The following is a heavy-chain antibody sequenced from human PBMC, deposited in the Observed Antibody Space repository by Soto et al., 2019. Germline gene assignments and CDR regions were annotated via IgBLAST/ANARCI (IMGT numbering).Heavy chain of an antibody. J-gene: IGHJ4*02. CDR2: ISYDGSNK. CDR1: GFTFSSYA. D-gene: IGHD6-19*01. CDR3: EGYEGIEVAVNYYFDY. V-gene: IGHV3-30-3*01. Sequence: QVQLVESGGGVVQPGRSLRLSCAASGFTFSSYAMHWVRQAPGKGLEWVAVISYDGSNKYYADSVKGRFTISRDNSKNXLDLQINSHGAEDMAVYYCEGYEGIEVAVNYYFDYWGQGTPVTVSS.